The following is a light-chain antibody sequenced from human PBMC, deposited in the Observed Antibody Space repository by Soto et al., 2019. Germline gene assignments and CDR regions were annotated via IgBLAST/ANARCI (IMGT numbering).Light chain of an antibody. J-gene: IGLJ1*01. V-gene: IGLV2-14*01. CDR3: VSYASSAARV. Sequence: QSVLTQPASVSGSPGQSITISCTGTSSDVGGYNYVSWYQQHPGKAPKLMIYEVSNRPSGVSNRFSGSKSGNTASLTLSGLQAEDEADYYCVSYASSAARVFGTGTQLTVL. CDR2: EVS. CDR1: SSDVGGYNY.